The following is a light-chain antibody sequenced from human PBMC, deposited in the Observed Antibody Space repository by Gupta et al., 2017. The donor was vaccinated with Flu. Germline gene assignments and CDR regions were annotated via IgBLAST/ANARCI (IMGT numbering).Light chain of an antibody. V-gene: IGKV1-39*01. CDR3: QHTYKTPWT. CDR2: AAS. J-gene: IGKJ1*01. CDR1: QSGSNY. Sequence: DFQMPHAPSSLSASVGDRVTISCLASQSGSNYLTWYQHIPGRAPNVLSYAASILQSGVPSKFSGSGSGTEFTITLSSLDPEVSAIYDGQHTYKTPWTCGQGTKVEIK.